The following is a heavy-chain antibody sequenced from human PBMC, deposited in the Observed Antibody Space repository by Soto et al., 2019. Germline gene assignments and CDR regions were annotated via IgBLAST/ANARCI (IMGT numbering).Heavy chain of an antibody. CDR3: ARDAQVQLWPGDWFDP. Sequence: ASVKVSCKASGYTFIRYGITWVRQAPGQGLEWMGWISAYNDYTIYAQKLQGRVTMTTDTSTRIVYMELRGLKSDDTAVYYCARDAQVQLWPGDWFDPWGQGTLVTVSS. V-gene: IGHV1-18*01. D-gene: IGHD5-18*01. CDR2: ISAYNDYT. J-gene: IGHJ5*02. CDR1: GYTFIRYG.